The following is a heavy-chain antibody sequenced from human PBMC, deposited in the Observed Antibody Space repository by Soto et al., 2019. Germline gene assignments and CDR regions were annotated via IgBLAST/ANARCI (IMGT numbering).Heavy chain of an antibody. CDR3: ARDALQTGPISQYYYGMDV. V-gene: IGHV1-18*04. CDR2: ISAYNGNT. Sequence: APVKVSCKASGYTFTSYYMHWVRQAPGQGLEWMGWISAYNGNTNYAQKLQGRVTMTTDTSTSTAYMELRSLRSDDTAVYYCARDALQTGPISQYYYGMDVWGKGTTVTVSS. J-gene: IGHJ6*04. D-gene: IGHD3-3*02. CDR1: GYTFTSYY.